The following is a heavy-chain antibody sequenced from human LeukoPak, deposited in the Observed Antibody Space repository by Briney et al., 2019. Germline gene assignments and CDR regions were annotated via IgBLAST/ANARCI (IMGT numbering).Heavy chain of an antibody. J-gene: IGHJ4*02. Sequence: GGSLRLSCAASGFTFSSYAMSWVRQAPGKGLEWVSAISGSGGSTYYADSVKGRFTISRDNSKNTLYLQMNSLRAEDTAVYYCAKLGVRYYYDSSGYPDYWGQGTLVTVSS. D-gene: IGHD3-22*01. CDR2: ISGSGGST. CDR1: GFTFSSYA. CDR3: AKLGVRYYYDSSGYPDY. V-gene: IGHV3-23*01.